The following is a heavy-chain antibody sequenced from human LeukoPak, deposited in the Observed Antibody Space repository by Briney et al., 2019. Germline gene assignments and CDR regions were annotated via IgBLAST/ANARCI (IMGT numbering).Heavy chain of an antibody. V-gene: IGHV4-59*01. CDR1: SGSLSDYY. D-gene: IGHD3-22*01. CDR2: IYHSGTT. CDR3: GRYYDSSGYSPITY. Sequence: PSETLSLTGTVSSGSLSDYYWNWIRQPPGKGLEWIGNIYHSGTTNYNPSLKSRVTISIDTSKKQFSLKLRSVTTADTAMYYCGRYYDSSGYSPITYWGQGILVTVSS. J-gene: IGHJ4*02.